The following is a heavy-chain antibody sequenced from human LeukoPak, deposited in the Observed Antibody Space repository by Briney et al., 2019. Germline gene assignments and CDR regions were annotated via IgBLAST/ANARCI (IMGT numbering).Heavy chain of an antibody. CDR1: GYTFPSYF. CDR3: ARTAARRFDY. CDR2: INPTGGST. Sequence: ASVKVSCKASGYTFPSYFMHWVRQAPGQGLEWMGIINPTGGSTTYAQKFQGRVTMTRDTSTSTVYMELSSLRSDDTAVYYCARTAARRFDYWGQGTLVTVFS. V-gene: IGHV1-46*01. D-gene: IGHD6-6*01. J-gene: IGHJ4*02.